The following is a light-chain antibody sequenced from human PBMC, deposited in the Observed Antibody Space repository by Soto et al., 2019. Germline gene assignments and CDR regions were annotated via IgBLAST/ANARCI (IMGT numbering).Light chain of an antibody. CDR3: QQRSIWPPFT. V-gene: IGKV3-11*01. CDR1: ENVRTF. Sequence: EVVLTQSPATLSLSPGERATLSCRASENVRTFVDWYQQKPGQAPRLLIYGASNRATGIPARFSGSGSGTDFTLTISSLEPEDFAVYYCQQRSIWPPFTFGGGTKVDI. J-gene: IGKJ4*01. CDR2: GAS.